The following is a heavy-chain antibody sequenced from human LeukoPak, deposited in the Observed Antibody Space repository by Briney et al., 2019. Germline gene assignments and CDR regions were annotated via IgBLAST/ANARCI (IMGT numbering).Heavy chain of an antibody. V-gene: IGHV4-39*01. D-gene: IGHD6-19*01. CDR1: GGFIGSTTCY. J-gene: IGHJ4*02. CDR2: IYYSGNT. CDR3: ARQPVVNRGAVASNFDF. Sequence: SETLSLTCTVSGGFIGSTTCYWGWIRPPPGEGLEWIASIYYSGNTYYNASVESRVTISIDTSKNQFSLKLNPMSATDTAVYFCARQPVVNRGAVASNFDFWGQGTLVTVSA.